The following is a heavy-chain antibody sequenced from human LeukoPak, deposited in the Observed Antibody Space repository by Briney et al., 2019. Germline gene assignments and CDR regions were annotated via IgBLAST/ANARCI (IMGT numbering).Heavy chain of an antibody. CDR1: GYIFTSYA. Sequence: RASVKVSCKASGYIFTSYAMYWVRQAPGQRLEWMGWINAGNGNTKYSQEFQGRVTITRDTSASTVYMELNSLRSEDMAFYYCARLDSSASFPEYWGQGTLVTVSS. CDR2: INAGNGNT. D-gene: IGHD6-19*01. V-gene: IGHV1-3*03. CDR3: ARLDSSASFPEY. J-gene: IGHJ4*02.